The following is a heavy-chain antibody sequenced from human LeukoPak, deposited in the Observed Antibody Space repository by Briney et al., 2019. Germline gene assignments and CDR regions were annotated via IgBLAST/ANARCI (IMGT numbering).Heavy chain of an antibody. D-gene: IGHD3-22*01. V-gene: IGHV3-20*04. CDR2: MKWNGAKI. Sequence: SGGSLRLSCAAAGFNFDEYCMSWVRHAPGKGLECVSTMKWNGAKIGYADSVKGRFTISRDNAKNSLYLQMNSVRAEDTALYYCTRGGEHYESSGYYVDYWGQGTLVTVSS. CDR1: GFNFDEYC. CDR3: TRGGEHYESSGYYVDY. J-gene: IGHJ4*02.